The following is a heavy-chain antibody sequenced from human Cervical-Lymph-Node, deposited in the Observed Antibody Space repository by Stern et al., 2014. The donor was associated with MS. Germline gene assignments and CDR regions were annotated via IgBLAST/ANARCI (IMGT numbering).Heavy chain of an antibody. CDR1: GFSISKYW. Sequence: EVQLVESGGTFLQPGGSLRLSCAASGFSISKYWMHWVRQVPGKGLVWVARINSQGSYISYADFVKGRFTISRDNAKNTLFLQMNSLRVEDSAIYYCARRDLLLNLDLWGRGTRVTVSS. J-gene: IGHJ2*01. D-gene: IGHD2/OR15-2a*01. V-gene: IGHV3-74*01. CDR3: ARRDLLLNLDL. CDR2: INSQGSYI.